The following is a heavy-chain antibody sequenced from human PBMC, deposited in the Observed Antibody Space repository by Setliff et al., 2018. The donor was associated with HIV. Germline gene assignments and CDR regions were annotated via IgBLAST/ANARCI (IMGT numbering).Heavy chain of an antibody. CDR1: GDSISSRSYY. CDR2: IHYSGST. CDR3: ARERGSGGYMDY. J-gene: IGHJ4*02. D-gene: IGHD1-26*01. Sequence: SETLSLTCTVSGDSISSRSYYWGWIRQSPGKGLEWIGSIHYSGSTYYNPSLQSRVTISVDTPKNQFSLKVKSLTAADTAVYYCARERGSGGYMDYWGQGTLVTVSS. V-gene: IGHV4-39*07.